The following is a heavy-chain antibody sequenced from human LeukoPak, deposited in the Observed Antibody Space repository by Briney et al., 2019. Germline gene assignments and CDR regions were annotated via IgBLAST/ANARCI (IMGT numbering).Heavy chain of an antibody. CDR3: ARSHERGYYFDS. CDR1: GFTFSSYA. J-gene: IGHJ4*02. CDR2: ISYDGSNK. Sequence: GRSLRLSCAAAGFTFSSYAMHWVRQAPGKGLEWVAVISYDGSNKYYADSVKGRFTISRDNSKNTLYLQMNSLRAEDTAVYYCARSHERGYYFDSWGQGTLVTVSS. V-gene: IGHV3-30*01. D-gene: IGHD3-10*01.